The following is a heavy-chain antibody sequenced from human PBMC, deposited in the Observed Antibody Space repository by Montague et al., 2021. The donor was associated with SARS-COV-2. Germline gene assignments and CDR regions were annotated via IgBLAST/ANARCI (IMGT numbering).Heavy chain of an antibody. CDR1: GESFSGYY. Sequence: SETLSLTCAVYGESFSGYYWSWIRQPPGRGLEWIGETNDSGRTNXXPSLKGRVTISVDTSKNQFSLRLSSVTAAETAVYYCARGYCSGSGCYYYYGMDVWGQGTTVTVSS. CDR3: ARGYCSGSGCYYYYGMDV. J-gene: IGHJ6*02. CDR2: TNDSGRT. V-gene: IGHV4-34*01. D-gene: IGHD2-15*01.